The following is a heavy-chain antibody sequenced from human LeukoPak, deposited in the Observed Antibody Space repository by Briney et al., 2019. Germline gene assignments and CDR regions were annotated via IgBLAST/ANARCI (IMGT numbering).Heavy chain of an antibody. D-gene: IGHD5-12*01. Sequence: GGSLRLSCAGSGFPFSSHGMNWVRQAPGKGLEWVSGISPGGPTYYADSVKGRFSISRDDSKNTLYLQMKNLRAEDTAVYYCAKDGAWLRFDDWGQGILVSVSS. V-gene: IGHV3-23*01. CDR2: ISPGGPT. J-gene: IGHJ4*02. CDR1: GFPFSSHG. CDR3: AKDGAWLRFDD.